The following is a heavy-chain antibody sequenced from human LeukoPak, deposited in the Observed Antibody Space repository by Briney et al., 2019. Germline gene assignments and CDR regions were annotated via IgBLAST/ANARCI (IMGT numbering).Heavy chain of an antibody. Sequence: ASVKVSCKASGYTFTSYGISWVRQAPGQGLEWMGWISAYNGNPNYAQKFQGRVTITTDESTSTAYMELSSLRSEDTAVYYCARGVGSYSGYYFDYWGQGTLVTVSS. J-gene: IGHJ4*02. V-gene: IGHV1-18*01. CDR2: ISAYNGNP. CDR3: ARGVGSYSGYYFDY. CDR1: GYTFTSYG. D-gene: IGHD1-26*01.